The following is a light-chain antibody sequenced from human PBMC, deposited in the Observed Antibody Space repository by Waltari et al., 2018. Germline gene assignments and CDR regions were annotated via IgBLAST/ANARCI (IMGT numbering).Light chain of an antibody. CDR1: SSNIGNNY. Sequence: QSVLTQPPSVSAAPGQKVTISCSGSSSNIGNNYITWYQQLPGTAPKLLIYDNNKRPSGIPDRCPGSKSGTSATLGITGLQTGDEADYYCGTWDRKIFGGGTKLTVL. CDR3: GTWDRKI. V-gene: IGLV1-51*01. CDR2: DNN. J-gene: IGLJ2*01.